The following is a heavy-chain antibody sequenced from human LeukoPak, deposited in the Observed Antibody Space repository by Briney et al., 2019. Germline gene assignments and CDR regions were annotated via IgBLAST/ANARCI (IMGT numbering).Heavy chain of an antibody. CDR2: IYPGDSET. CDR1: GFSFTSYW. CDR3: ARRSGIRGDYDYSDY. J-gene: IGHJ4*02. V-gene: IGHV5-51*01. D-gene: IGHD5-12*01. Sequence: GESLKISCKGIGFSFTSYWNGWVRQMPGKGLEWMGIIYPGDSETRYSPSFQGQVTISADKSISTAYLQWSSLKASDTAMYYCARRSGIRGDYDYSDYWGQGTLVTVSS.